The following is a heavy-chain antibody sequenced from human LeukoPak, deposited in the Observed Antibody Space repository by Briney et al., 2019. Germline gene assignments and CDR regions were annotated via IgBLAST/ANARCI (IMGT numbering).Heavy chain of an antibody. CDR1: GYTFTRYS. CDR3: ARNYYDSSGYYGIPGPFDY. Sequence: GASVKVSCKASGYTFTRYSITWVRQAPGQGLEWMGWISAYNGNTNYAQKLQGRVTMTTDTSTSTAYMELRSLRSDDTAVYYCARNYYDSSGYYGIPGPFDYWDQGTLVTVSS. V-gene: IGHV1-18*01. D-gene: IGHD3-22*01. CDR2: ISAYNGNT. J-gene: IGHJ4*02.